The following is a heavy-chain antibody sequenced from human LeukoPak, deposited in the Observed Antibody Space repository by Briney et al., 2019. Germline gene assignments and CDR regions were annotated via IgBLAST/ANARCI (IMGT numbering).Heavy chain of an antibody. CDR3: ARHDDIAAAGTFDY. V-gene: IGHV4-4*09. J-gene: IGHJ4*02. Sequence: SETLSLTCTVSGGSISSYYWSWIRQPPGEGLGGVGYIYTSGSTNYNPSLKSRVTISVDTSKNQLSLKLSSVTAADTAVYYCARHDDIAAAGTFDYWGQGTLVTVSS. D-gene: IGHD6-13*01. CDR1: GGSISSYY. CDR2: IYTSGST.